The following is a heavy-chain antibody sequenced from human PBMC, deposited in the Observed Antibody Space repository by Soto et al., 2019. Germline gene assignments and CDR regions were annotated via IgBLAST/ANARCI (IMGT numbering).Heavy chain of an antibody. Sequence: QVQLQESGPGLVKPSQTLSLTCTVSGGSISSSGYYWSWIRQHPGKGLEWIGYIYDSGNTYYNPSLKSRVTISVDTSKNQCSLKLSSVTAADTAVYYCAREEGGGYDHRWFDPWGQGTLVTVSS. D-gene: IGHD5-12*01. CDR2: IYDSGNT. V-gene: IGHV4-31*03. CDR1: GGSISSSGYY. J-gene: IGHJ5*02. CDR3: AREEGGGYDHRWFDP.